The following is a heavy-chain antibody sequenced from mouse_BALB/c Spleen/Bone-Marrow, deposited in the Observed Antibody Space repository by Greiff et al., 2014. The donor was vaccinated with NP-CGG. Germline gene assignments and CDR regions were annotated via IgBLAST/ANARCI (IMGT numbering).Heavy chain of an antibody. CDR2: IDPANGNT. CDR1: GFNIKDTY. J-gene: IGHJ4*01. CDR3: ARYYYGSSYAMDY. V-gene: IGHV14-3*02. D-gene: IGHD1-1*01. Sequence: VQLQQSGAELVMPGASVKLSCTASGFNIKDTYMHWVKQRPEQGLEWIGRIDPANGNTKYDPKFQGKATITADTSSNTAYLQLSSLTSEDTAVYYCARYYYGSSYAMDYWGQGTSVTVSS.